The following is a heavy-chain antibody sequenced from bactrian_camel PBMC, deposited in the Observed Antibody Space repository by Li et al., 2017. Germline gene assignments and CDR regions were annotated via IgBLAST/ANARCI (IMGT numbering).Heavy chain of an antibody. CDR1: YSYSVNC. Sequence: HVQLVESGGGSVQSGGSLRLSCAPPYSYSVNCRAWFRQAPGKQREGVAGIFISSGRTEYADSARGRFTISRDNAKNTVYLQLNSLKTEDMATYYCAADPRVAACIGLLPDLAYWGQGTQVTVS. CDR3: AADPRVAACIGLLPDLAY. CDR2: IFISSGRT. V-gene: IGHV3S53*01. J-gene: IGHJ6*01. D-gene: IGHD2*01.